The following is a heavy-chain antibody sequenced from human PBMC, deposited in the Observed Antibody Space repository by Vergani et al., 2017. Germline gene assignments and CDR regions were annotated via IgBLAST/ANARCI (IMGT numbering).Heavy chain of an antibody. V-gene: IGHV3-21*01. CDR2: ISSSSSYI. CDR3: ARDRIAVAGTNAFDI. J-gene: IGHJ3*02. Sequence: EVQLVESGGGLVKPGGSLRLSCAASGFTFCSYSMNWVRQAPGKGLEWVSSISSSSSYIYYADSVKGRFTISRDNAKNSLYLQMNSLRAEDTAVYYCARDRIAVAGTNAFDIWGQGTMVTVSS. CDR1: GFTFCSYS. D-gene: IGHD6-19*01.